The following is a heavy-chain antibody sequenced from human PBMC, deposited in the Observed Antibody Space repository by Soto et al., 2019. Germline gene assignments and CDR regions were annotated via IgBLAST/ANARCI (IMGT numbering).Heavy chain of an antibody. CDR3: AGQTFTIAAASYGRSNWFDP. Sequence: KPSKTLSLTCTVPGGSITSSSHFWGWVRQPPGKGLEWIGTIYFTGNTYYTPSLKSRLTMSIDTSKNEFSLRLNSVTAADTAVYYCAGQTFTIAAASYGRSNWFDPWGPGTLVT. D-gene: IGHD6-25*01. V-gene: IGHV4-39*01. CDR2: IYFTGNT. J-gene: IGHJ5*02. CDR1: GGSITSSSHF.